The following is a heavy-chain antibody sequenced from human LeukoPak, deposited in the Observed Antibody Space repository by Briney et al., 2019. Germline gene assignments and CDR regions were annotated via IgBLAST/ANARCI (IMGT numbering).Heavy chain of an antibody. CDR2: INHSGST. J-gene: IGHJ6*03. Sequence: SETLSLTCAVYGGSFSGYYWSWIRQPPGKGLEWIGEINHSGSTNYNPSLKSRVTISVDTSKNQFSLKLSSVTAADTAVYYCARGRYYDILTGYYFYYYYYMDVWGKGTTVTVSS. CDR1: GGSFSGYY. CDR3: ARGRYYDILTGYYFYYYYYMDV. V-gene: IGHV4-34*01. D-gene: IGHD3-9*01.